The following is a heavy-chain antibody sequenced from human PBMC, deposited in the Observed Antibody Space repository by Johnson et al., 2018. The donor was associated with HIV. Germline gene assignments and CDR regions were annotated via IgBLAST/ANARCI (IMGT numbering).Heavy chain of an antibody. Sequence: QVQLVESGGGVVQPGRSLRLSCAASGFTFSSYAMHWVRQAPGKGLEWVAVIWYDGSNKYYADSVKGRFTISRDNSKNTLYLQMNSLRAEDTALYYCARDTDYYDSSGYVGSAFDIWGQGTMVTVSS. V-gene: IGHV3-33*08. D-gene: IGHD3-22*01. J-gene: IGHJ3*02. CDR2: IWYDGSNK. CDR3: ARDTDYYDSSGYVGSAFDI. CDR1: GFTFSSYA.